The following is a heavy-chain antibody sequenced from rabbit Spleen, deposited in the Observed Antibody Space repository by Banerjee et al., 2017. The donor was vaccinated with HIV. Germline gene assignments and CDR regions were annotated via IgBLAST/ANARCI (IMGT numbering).Heavy chain of an antibody. CDR1: GFSISSYY. CDR3: ARDGAGGSYFAL. D-gene: IGHD8-1*01. V-gene: IGHV1S7*01. J-gene: IGHJ4*01. Sequence: QLEESAGGLVQPGGSLTLTCTASGFSISSYYMNWVRQAPGKGLEWIGYIDPVFGITYYANWVNGRVSISRENAQNTVFLQMTSLTAADTATYFCARDGAGGSYFALWGPGTLVTVS. CDR2: IDPVFGIT.